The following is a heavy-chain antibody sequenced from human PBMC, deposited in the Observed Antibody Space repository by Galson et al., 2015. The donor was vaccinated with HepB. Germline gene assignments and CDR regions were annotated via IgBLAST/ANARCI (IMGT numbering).Heavy chain of an antibody. Sequence: SVKVSCKASGYTFTSYAMHWVRQAPGQRLEWMGWINAGNGNTKYSQKFQGRVTITRDTSASTAYMELSSLRSEDTAVYYCARVRVAAHWFDPWGQGTLVTVSS. D-gene: IGHD6-25*01. V-gene: IGHV1-3*01. CDR3: ARVRVAAHWFDP. CDR2: INAGNGNT. CDR1: GYTFTSYA. J-gene: IGHJ5*02.